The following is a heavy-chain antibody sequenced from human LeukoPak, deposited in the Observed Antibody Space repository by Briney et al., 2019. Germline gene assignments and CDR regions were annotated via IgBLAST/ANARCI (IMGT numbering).Heavy chain of an antibody. Sequence: GGSLRLSCAASAFTFSNYWMHWVRQVPGKGLMWVSRINSDGSDATYADSVKGRFTISRDNAKSTLYLQLISLRAEDTAVYYCAREDRFGYNYAYGLDIWGRGTTATVSS. CDR3: AREDRFGYNYAYGLDI. CDR1: AFTFSNYW. V-gene: IGHV3-74*01. D-gene: IGHD1-1*01. CDR2: INSDGSDA. J-gene: IGHJ6*02.